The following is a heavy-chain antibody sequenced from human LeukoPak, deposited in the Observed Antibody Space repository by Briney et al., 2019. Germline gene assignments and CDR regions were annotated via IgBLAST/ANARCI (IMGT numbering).Heavy chain of an antibody. CDR2: INTNNSGT. J-gene: IGHJ4*02. CDR3: ARDFDEVGATVLDY. D-gene: IGHD1-26*01. Sequence: GASVKVSCKASGYTFTGYYIHWVRQAPGQGLEWMGWINTNNSGTKYAQKFQGRVTMTRDTPISTAYMELSRLGSDDTAVYYCARDFDEVGATVLDYWGQGTLVTVSS. V-gene: IGHV1-2*02. CDR1: GYTFTGYY.